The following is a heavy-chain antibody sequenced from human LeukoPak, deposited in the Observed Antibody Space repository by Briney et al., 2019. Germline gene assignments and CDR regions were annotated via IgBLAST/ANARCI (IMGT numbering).Heavy chain of an antibody. Sequence: GGSLRLSCAASGCTFSSYAMSWVRQAPGKGLEWVSGISGSGGSTYYADCVKGGFTISRDNSKNTLYLQMNSLRAEDTAVYYCAKVRVAGREDNAFDIWGQGTMVTVSS. CDR2: ISGSGGST. CDR1: GCTFSSYA. J-gene: IGHJ3*02. V-gene: IGHV3-23*01. CDR3: AKVRVAGREDNAFDI. D-gene: IGHD6-19*01.